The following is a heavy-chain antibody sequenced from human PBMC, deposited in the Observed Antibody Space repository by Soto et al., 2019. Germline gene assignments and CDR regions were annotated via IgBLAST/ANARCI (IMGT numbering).Heavy chain of an antibody. D-gene: IGHD3-3*02. V-gene: IGHV4-61*01. CDR2: IYYSGST. CDR1: GGSVSSGSYY. Sequence: QVQLQESGPGLVKPSETLSLTCTVSGGSVSSGSYYWSWIRQPPGKGLEWIGYIYYSGSTNYNPYLESRVTISVDTSKNQFSLKLGSVTAADTAVYYCARDISRSWWFDPWGQGTLVTVSS. J-gene: IGHJ5*02. CDR3: ARDISRSWWFDP.